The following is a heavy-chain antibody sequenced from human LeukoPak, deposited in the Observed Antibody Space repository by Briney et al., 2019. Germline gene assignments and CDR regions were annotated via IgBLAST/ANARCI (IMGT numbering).Heavy chain of an antibody. Sequence: GGSLRLSCAASGFTFSDYYMRWVRQAPGKGLEWVSYISSSGSTVYYADSVKGRFTISRDNAKNSLYLQMNSLRAEDTAVYYCARGSGELSYYYYVDVWGKGTTVTVSS. V-gene: IGHV3-11*04. J-gene: IGHJ6*03. CDR2: ISSSGSTV. CDR1: GFTFSDYY. CDR3: ARGSGELSYYYYVDV. D-gene: IGHD3-10*01.